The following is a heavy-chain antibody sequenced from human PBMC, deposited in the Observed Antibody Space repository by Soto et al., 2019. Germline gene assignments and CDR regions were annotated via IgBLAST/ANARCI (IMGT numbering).Heavy chain of an antibody. CDR2: ISAYNGNT. CDR3: AREARDFWSGYYPTSGPNWFDP. J-gene: IGHJ5*02. V-gene: IGHV1-18*01. Sequence: GASVKVSCKASGYTFTSYGISWVRQAPGQGLEWMGWISAYNGNTNYAQKLQGRVTMTTDTSTSTAYMELRSLRSDDTAVYYCAREARDFWSGYYPTSGPNWFDPWGQGTLVTVSS. CDR1: GYTFTSYG. D-gene: IGHD3-3*01.